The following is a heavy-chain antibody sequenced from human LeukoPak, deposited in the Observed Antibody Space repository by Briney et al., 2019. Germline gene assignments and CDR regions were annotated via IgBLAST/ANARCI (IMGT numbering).Heavy chain of an antibody. Sequence: SETLSLTCTVSGGSISSYYWSWIRQHPGKGLEWIGYIYYSGSTYYNPSLKSRVTISVDTSKNQFSLKLSSVTAADTAVYYCAMITMVRGVGFWLDPWGQGTLVTVSS. CDR1: GGSISSYY. J-gene: IGHJ5*02. CDR2: IYYSGST. CDR3: AMITMVRGVGFWLDP. V-gene: IGHV4-59*06. D-gene: IGHD3-10*01.